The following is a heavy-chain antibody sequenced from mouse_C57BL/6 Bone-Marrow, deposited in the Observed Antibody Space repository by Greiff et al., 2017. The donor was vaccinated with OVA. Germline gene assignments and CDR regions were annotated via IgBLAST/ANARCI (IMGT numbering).Heavy chain of an antibody. D-gene: IGHD2-5*01. V-gene: IGHV1-76*01. CDR3: ARSYSNYVGCDY. Sequence: QVQLKESGAELVRPGASVKLSCKASGYTFTDYYINWVKQRPGQGLEWIARIYPGSGNTYYNEKFKGKATLTAEKSSSTAYMQLSSLTSEDSAVYFCARSYSNYVGCDYWGQGTTLTVSS. CDR2: IYPGSGNT. J-gene: IGHJ2*01. CDR1: GYTFTDYY.